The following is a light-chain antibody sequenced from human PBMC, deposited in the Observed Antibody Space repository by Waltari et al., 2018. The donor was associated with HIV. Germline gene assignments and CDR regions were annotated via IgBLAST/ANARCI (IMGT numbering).Light chain of an antibody. CDR3: GTWDSSLSAVV. CDR2: DNN. CDR1: SSHIGNNY. J-gene: IGLJ2*01. Sequence: QSVLTQPPSVSAAPGQKVTISCSGSSSHIGNNYVSWYQQLPGTAPKLLSYDNNKRPSGIPDRFAGSKCGTSATLCITGLQTGDEADYYCGTWDSSLSAVVFGGATKLTVL. V-gene: IGLV1-51*01.